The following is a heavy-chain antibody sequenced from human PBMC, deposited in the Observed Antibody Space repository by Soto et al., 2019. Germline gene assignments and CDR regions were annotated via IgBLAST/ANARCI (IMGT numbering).Heavy chain of an antibody. D-gene: IGHD5-18*01. Sequence: QVQLQESGPGLVKPSQTLSLTCTVSGGSISSGVYYWSWIRQHPGKGLEWIGYIYYSGSTYYNPSLKSRVTISVDTSKNQFSLKLSSVTAADTAVYYCARGGTYTAMDYDYWGQGTLVTVSS. CDR1: GGSISSGVYY. J-gene: IGHJ4*02. CDR2: IYYSGST. CDR3: ARGGTYTAMDYDY. V-gene: IGHV4-31*03.